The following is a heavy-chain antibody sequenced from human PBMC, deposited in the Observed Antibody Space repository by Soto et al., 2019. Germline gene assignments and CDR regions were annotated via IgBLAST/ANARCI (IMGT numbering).Heavy chain of an antibody. CDR2: IYYSGST. Sequence: SETLSLTCTVSGGSISSYYWSWIRQPPGKGLEWIGYIYYSGSTNYNPSLKSRVTISVDTSKNQFSLKLSSVTAADTAVYYCARGRGSSGVPAAMWPPHYYYYMDVWGKGTTVTVSS. CDR3: ARGRGSSGVPAAMWPPHYYYYMDV. V-gene: IGHV4-59*01. D-gene: IGHD2-2*01. CDR1: GGSISSYY. J-gene: IGHJ6*03.